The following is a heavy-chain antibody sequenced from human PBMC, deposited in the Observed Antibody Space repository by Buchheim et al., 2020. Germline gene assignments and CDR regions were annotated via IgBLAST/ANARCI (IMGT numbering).Heavy chain of an antibody. CDR1: GGSFSGYY. D-gene: IGHD2-2*03. CDR3: ARSGYCSSTSCYRRYYYGMDV. CDR2: INHSGST. V-gene: IGHV4-34*01. Sequence: QVQLQQWGAGLLKPSETLSLTCAVYGGSFSGYYWSWIRQPPGKGLEWIGEINHSGSTNYNPSLKSRVTISVDTSKNQFSLKLSSVTAADTAVYYCARSGYCSSTSCYRRYYYGMDVWGQGTT. J-gene: IGHJ6*02.